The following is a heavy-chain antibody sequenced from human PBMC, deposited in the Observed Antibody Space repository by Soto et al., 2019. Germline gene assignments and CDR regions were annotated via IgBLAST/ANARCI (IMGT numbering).Heavy chain of an antibody. CDR3: AREGYDFLIGPDGALDY. Sequence: GASVKVSCKASGYTFTGYYMHWVRQAPGQGLEWMGWINPNSGGTNYAQKFQGWVTMTRDTSISTAYMELSRLRSDDTAVYYCAREGYDFLIGPDGALDYWDQGTLVTVSS. D-gene: IGHD3-9*01. J-gene: IGHJ4*02. CDR1: GYTFTGYY. V-gene: IGHV1-2*04. CDR2: INPNSGGT.